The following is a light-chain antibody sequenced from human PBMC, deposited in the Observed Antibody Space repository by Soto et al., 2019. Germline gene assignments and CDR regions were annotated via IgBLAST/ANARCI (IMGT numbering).Light chain of an antibody. CDR2: GAS. J-gene: IGKJ1*01. Sequence: EIVMTQSPATLSVSPGERATLSCRASQSVSSRLAWYQQKPGQAPRLLIYGASSRATGIPDRFSGSGSGTEFTLTISSLQSEDFAVYYCQQYNNWARRTFGQGTKVDIK. CDR1: QSVSSR. CDR3: QQYNNWARRT. V-gene: IGKV3D-15*01.